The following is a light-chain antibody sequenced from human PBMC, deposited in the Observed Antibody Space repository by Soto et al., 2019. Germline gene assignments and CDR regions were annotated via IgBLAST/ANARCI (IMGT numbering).Light chain of an antibody. Sequence: DIQMTQSPSSLSASVGDRVTITCLASQVISNYLSWYQQKPVKFPNLLIYAAYTLQSGVSSRFSGSGSGTDFTLTISSLQPEDFAVYYCQQYNNWPRTVGQGTQVDIK. CDR2: AAY. CDR1: QVISNY. CDR3: QQYNNWPRT. V-gene: IGKV1-27*01. J-gene: IGKJ1*01.